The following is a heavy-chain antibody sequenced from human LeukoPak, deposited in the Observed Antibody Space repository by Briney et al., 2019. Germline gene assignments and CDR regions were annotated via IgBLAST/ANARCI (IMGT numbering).Heavy chain of an antibody. CDR3: AIPGYCSSTSCYVYAFDI. CDR1: GGSFSGYY. D-gene: IGHD2-2*01. CDR2: INHSGST. V-gene: IGHV4-34*01. J-gene: IGHJ3*02. Sequence: SETLSLTCAVYGGSFSGYYWSWIRQPPGKGLEWIGEINHSGSTNYNPSLKSRVTISVDTSKNQSSLKLSSVTAADTAVYYCAIPGYCSSTSCYVYAFDIWGQGTMVTVSS.